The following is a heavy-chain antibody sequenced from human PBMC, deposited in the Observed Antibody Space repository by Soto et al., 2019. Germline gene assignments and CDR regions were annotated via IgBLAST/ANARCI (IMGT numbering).Heavy chain of an antibody. CDR2: IYYSGST. CDR1: GGSISSYY. V-gene: IGHV4-59*01. J-gene: IGHJ3*02. D-gene: IGHD2-15*01. Sequence: SDTLSLTCTVSGGSISSYYWSWIRQPPGKGLEWIGYIYYSGSTNYNPSLKSRVTISVDTSKNQFSLKLSSVTAADTAVYYCARAPGYCSGGSCRFPDAFDIWGQGTMVTVSS. CDR3: ARAPGYCSGGSCRFPDAFDI.